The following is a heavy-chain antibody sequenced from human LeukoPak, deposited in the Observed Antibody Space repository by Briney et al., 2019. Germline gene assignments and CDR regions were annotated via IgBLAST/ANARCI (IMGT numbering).Heavy chain of an antibody. V-gene: IGHV1-69*13. J-gene: IGHJ6*03. D-gene: IGHD2-2*01. CDR3: ARANIVVVPALNYYYYMDV. Sequence: SVKVSCKASGGTFSSYAISWVRQAPGQGLEWMGGIIPIFGTANYAQKFQGRVTITADESTSTAYMELSSLRSEDTAVYYCARANIVVVPALNYYYYMDVWGKGTTVTVSS. CDR1: GGTFSSYA. CDR2: IIPIFGTA.